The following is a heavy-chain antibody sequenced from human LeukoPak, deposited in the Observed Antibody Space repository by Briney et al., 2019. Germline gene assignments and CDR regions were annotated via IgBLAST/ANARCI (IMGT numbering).Heavy chain of an antibody. CDR1: GGTFSSYA. CDR3: ARGGGYSWYYMDV. Sequence: SVKVSCKASGGTFSSYASSWVRQAPGQGRERMGRISPIFGTANYAQKFQGRVTITTDESTSTAYMELSSLRSEDTAVYYCARGGGYSWYYMDVWGKGTTVTVSS. D-gene: IGHD5-18*01. CDR2: ISPIFGTA. V-gene: IGHV1-69*05. J-gene: IGHJ6*03.